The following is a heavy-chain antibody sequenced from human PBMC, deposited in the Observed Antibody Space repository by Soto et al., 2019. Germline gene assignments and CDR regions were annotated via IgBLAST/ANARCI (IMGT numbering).Heavy chain of an antibody. CDR2: ISSSSSYI. CDR1: GFTFSSYA. D-gene: IGHD6-6*01. CDR3: ARARGKEYSSSGHYYYGMDV. Sequence: GGSLRLSCAASGFTFSSYAMSWVRQAPGKGLEWVSSISSSSSYIYYADSVKGRFTISRDNAKNSLYLQMNSLRAEDTAVYYCARARGKEYSSSGHYYYGMDVWGQGTTVTVSS. V-gene: IGHV3-21*01. J-gene: IGHJ6*02.